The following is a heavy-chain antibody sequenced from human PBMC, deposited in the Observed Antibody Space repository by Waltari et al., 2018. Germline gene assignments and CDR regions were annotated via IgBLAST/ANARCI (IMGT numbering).Heavy chain of an antibody. CDR2: IYHSGST. Sequence: QVQLQESGPGLVKPSETLSLTCAVSGYSISSGYYWGWIRQPPGKGLEWIGSIYHSGSTYYNPSLKSRVTISVDTSKNQFSLKLSSVTAADTAVYYCARDAGNYFYFDYWGQGTLVTVSS. CDR3: ARDAGNYFYFDY. J-gene: IGHJ4*02. D-gene: IGHD4-4*01. CDR1: GYSISSGYY. V-gene: IGHV4-38-2*02.